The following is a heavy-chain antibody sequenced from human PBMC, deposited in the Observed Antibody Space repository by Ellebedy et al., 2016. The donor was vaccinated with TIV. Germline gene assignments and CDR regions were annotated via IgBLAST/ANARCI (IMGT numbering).Heavy chain of an antibody. J-gene: IGHJ4*02. D-gene: IGHD6-6*01. V-gene: IGHV3-66*01. CDR3: ARDHVGAARPAAFDY. CDR2: IYSGGST. CDR1: GFTVSSNY. Sequence: GESLKISCAASGFTVSSNYMSWVRQAPGKGLEWVSVIYSGGSTYYADSVKGRFTISRDNSKNTLYLQMNSLRAEDTALYYCARDHVGAARPAAFDYWGQGTLVTVSS.